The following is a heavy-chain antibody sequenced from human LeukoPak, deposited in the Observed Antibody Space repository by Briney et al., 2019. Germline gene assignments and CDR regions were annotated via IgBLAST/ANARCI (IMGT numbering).Heavy chain of an antibody. CDR2: IYHSGST. V-gene: IGHV4-39*07. Sequence: SETLSLTCTVSGGSISSGGYYWSWIRQPPGKGLEWIGTIYHSGSTYCNPSLKSRVTISVDTSKNQFSLKLTSVTAADPAVYYCARVSGAVTTFYFDYWGQGTLVTVSS. CDR1: GGSISSGGYY. J-gene: IGHJ4*02. CDR3: ARVSGAVTTFYFDY. D-gene: IGHD4-17*01.